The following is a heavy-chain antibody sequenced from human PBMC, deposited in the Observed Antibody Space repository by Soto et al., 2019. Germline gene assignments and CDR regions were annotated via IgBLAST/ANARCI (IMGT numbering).Heavy chain of an antibody. D-gene: IGHD4-17*01. J-gene: IGHJ6*02. CDR1: SGPDRSHN. CDR3: VRQGIDYLHGLVDV. V-gene: IGHV4-59*08. CDR2: VSYTGDT. Sequence: QVQLQQSGPRLVKPSETLSLTCTVSSGPDRSHNWGWIRQPPGRGLEWIGYVSYTGDTPYNPSLRGRVTISADPSTNDISLTLNSVTAADTAVYYCVRQGIDYLHGLVDVWGQGTTVSVSS.